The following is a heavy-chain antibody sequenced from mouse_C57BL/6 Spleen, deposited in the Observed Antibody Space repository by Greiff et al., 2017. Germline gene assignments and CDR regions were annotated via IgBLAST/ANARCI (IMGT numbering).Heavy chain of an antibody. CDR2: IYPSDSET. Sequence: QVQLQQPGAELVRPGSSVKLSCKASGYTFTSYWMDWVKQRPGQGLEWIGNIYPSDSETHYNQKFKDKATLTVDKSSSTAYRQLSSLTSEDSAVYYCARGQTTVAYFDYWGQGTTLTVSS. V-gene: IGHV1-61*01. CDR3: ARGQTTVAYFDY. CDR1: GYTFTSYW. D-gene: IGHD1-1*01. J-gene: IGHJ2*01.